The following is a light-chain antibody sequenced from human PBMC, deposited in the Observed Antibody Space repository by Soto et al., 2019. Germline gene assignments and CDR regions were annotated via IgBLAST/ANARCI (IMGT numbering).Light chain of an antibody. V-gene: IGLV4-69*02. J-gene: IGLJ2*01. CDR2: VNIDGSH. Sequence: QLVLTQSPSASASLGASVKLTCTLSSGHSSYAIAWHQQQPDKGPRYLMKVNIDGSHSKGDGIPDRFSGSSSGAERYLTISSLQSEDEADYYCQTWDTGIQVFGGGTKLTVL. CDR3: QTWDTGIQV. CDR1: SGHSSYA.